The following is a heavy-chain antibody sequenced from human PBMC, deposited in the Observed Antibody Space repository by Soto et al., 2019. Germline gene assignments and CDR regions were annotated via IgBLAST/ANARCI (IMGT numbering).Heavy chain of an antibody. CDR2: IGASGAGT. CDR1: GFTFSSYA. CDR3: ALRKTGSYFDS. D-gene: IGHD1-26*01. V-gene: IGHV3-23*01. Sequence: EVQLLESGGALVQPGGSLRLSCAASGFTFSSYAMSWVRQAPGKGLEWVSGIGASGAGTYYADSVKGRFIISRDNSKNTLHLQMNSLRAEDTAVYYCALRKTGSYFDSWGQGTLVTVSS. J-gene: IGHJ4*02.